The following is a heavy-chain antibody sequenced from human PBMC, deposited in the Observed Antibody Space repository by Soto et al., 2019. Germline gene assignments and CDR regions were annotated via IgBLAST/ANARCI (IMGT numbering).Heavy chain of an antibody. J-gene: IGHJ3*02. Sequence: GASVKVSCKASGGTFSSYTISWVRQAPGQGLEWMGRIIPILGIANYAQKFQGRVTITADKSTSTAYMELSSLRSEDTAVYYCARDRPSVWFGELAFVGAFDIWGQGTMVTVSS. CDR3: ARDRPSVWFGELAFVGAFDI. CDR1: GGTFSSYT. CDR2: IIPILGIA. D-gene: IGHD3-10*01. V-gene: IGHV1-69*04.